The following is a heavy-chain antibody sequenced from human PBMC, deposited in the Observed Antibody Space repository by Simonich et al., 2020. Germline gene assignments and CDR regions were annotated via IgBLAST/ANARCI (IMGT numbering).Heavy chain of an antibody. V-gene: IGHV1-2*02. CDR3: ARGRIAAAGTYYYYYMDV. Sequence: QVQLVQSGAEVKKPGASVKVSCKASGYTFTGYYMHWVRQPPGQGLEGKGWCNPNQGGKNDAQKSQGRVTMTRDTSISTAYKERSRLRSDDTAVYYCARGRIAAAGTYYYYYMDVWGKGTTVTVSS. CDR1: GYTFTGYY. CDR2: CNPNQGGK. J-gene: IGHJ6*03. D-gene: IGHD6-13*01.